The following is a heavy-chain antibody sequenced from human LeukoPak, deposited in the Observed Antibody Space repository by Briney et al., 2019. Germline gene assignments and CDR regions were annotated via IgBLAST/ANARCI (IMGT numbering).Heavy chain of an antibody. Sequence: PGGSLRLSCTVSGFTVSSNSMSWVRQAPGKGLEWVSFIYSDNTHYSDSVKGRFTISRDNSKNSLYLQMNSLRAEDTAVYYCARDLSAVAGTGDYWGQGTLVTVSS. D-gene: IGHD6-19*01. CDR2: IYSDNT. V-gene: IGHV3-53*01. J-gene: IGHJ4*02. CDR1: GFTVSSNS. CDR3: ARDLSAVAGTGDY.